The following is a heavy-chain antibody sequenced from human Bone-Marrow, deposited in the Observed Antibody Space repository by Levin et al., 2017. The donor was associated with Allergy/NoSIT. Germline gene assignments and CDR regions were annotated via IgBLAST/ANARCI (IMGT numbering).Heavy chain of an antibody. CDR3: ARGGSGYRFDP. Sequence: SETLSLTCTASGGSISSYYWSWIRQPPGKGLEWIGYIYYSGSTNYNPSLKSRVTISVDTSKNQFSLKLSSVTAADTAVYYCARGGSGYRFDPWGQGTLVTVSS. J-gene: IGHJ5*02. V-gene: IGHV4-59*01. CDR1: GGSISSYY. CDR2: IYYSGST. D-gene: IGHD6-13*01.